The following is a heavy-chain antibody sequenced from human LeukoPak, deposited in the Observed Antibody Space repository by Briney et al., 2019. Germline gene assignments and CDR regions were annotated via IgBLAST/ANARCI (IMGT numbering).Heavy chain of an antibody. CDR3: ARASYYGSRTLKSILYYFDY. V-gene: IGHV4-59*10. Sequence: PSETLSLTCAVYGGSFSGYYWSWIRQPAGKGLEWIGRIYTSGSTNYNPSLKSQVTISVDTSKNQFSLKLSSVTAADTAVYYCARASYYGSRTLKSILYYFDYWGQGSLVTVSS. CDR1: GGSFSGYY. CDR2: IYTSGST. D-gene: IGHD3-10*01. J-gene: IGHJ4*02.